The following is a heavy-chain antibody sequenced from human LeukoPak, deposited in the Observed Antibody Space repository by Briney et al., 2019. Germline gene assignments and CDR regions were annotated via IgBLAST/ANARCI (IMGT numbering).Heavy chain of an antibody. CDR3: ARGRQWLVYDAFDI. V-gene: IGHV3-23*01. CDR1: GFTFSNYG. Sequence: GGSLRLSCAASGFTFSNYGMNWVRQAPGKGLEWVSGITGSGGNTYYADSVKGRFTISRDNSKNTMYLQMNSLRAEDTAVYYCARGRQWLVYDAFDIWGQGTMVTVSS. CDR2: ITGSGGNT. J-gene: IGHJ3*02. D-gene: IGHD6-19*01.